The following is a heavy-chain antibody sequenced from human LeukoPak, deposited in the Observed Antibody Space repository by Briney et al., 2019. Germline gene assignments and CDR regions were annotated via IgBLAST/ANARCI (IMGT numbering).Heavy chain of an antibody. D-gene: IGHD6-13*01. V-gene: IGHV1-2*04. CDR2: INPNSGGT. J-gene: IGHJ4*02. Sequence: ASVKVSCKASGYTFTGYYMHWVRQAPGQGLEWMGWINPNSGGTNYAQKFQGWVTMTRDTSISTAYMELSRLRSDDTAVYYCARGLAAAGTSPFDYWGQGTLVTVSS. CDR1: GYTFTGYY. CDR3: ARGLAAAGTSPFDY.